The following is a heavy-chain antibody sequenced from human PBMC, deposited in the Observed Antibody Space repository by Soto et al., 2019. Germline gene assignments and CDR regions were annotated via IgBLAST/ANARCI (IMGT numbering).Heavy chain of an antibody. Sequence: QVQLVQSGAEVKKPRSSVNVSCKASGGTFSSYTISWVRQAPGQGLEWVGRIIPLLRIANYAQKFQGRVTITADRSSGTAYMDLSSLRSDDTAVYYCAREPPALKGDAYDVWGQGTMVIVSS. CDR2: IIPLLRIA. CDR1: GGTFSSYT. J-gene: IGHJ3*01. CDR3: AREPPALKGDAYDV. V-gene: IGHV1-69*08.